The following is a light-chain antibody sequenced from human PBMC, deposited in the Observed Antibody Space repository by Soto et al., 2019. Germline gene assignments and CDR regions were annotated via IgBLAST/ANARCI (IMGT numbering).Light chain of an antibody. CDR1: QSVDNY. CDR3: QQRSNRPRFT. J-gene: IGKJ3*01. Sequence: EIVLTQSPATLSLSPGERATLSCRASQSVDNYLAWYQQKPGQAPRLLIYDVSNRATGTPARFSGSGSGTDFTLSISSLEPEAFAVYYCQQRSNRPRFTFGPGTKVEIK. CDR2: DVS. V-gene: IGKV3-11*01.